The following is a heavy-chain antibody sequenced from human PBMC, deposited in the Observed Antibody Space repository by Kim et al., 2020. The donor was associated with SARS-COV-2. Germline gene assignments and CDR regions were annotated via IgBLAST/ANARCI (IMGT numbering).Heavy chain of an antibody. J-gene: IGHJ6*02. D-gene: IGHD1-20*01. V-gene: IGHV4-59*01. CDR3: ARDQEDNCNRHGMDV. Sequence: PSIQRRVTISLDRSKNQFSLKLSSVTAADTAVYSCARDQEDNCNRHGMDVWGQGTTVTVSS.